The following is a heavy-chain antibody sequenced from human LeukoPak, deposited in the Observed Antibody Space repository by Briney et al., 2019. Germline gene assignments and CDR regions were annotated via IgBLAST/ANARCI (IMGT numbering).Heavy chain of an antibody. J-gene: IGHJ4*02. Sequence: ASVKVSCKASGYTFTSYGISWVRQAPGQGLEWMGWISAYNGNTNYAQKLQGRVTMTTDTSTSTAYMELRSLGSDDTAVYYCARDLENRITMVRGVLDYWGQGTLVTVSS. CDR1: GYTFTSYG. CDR2: ISAYNGNT. D-gene: IGHD3-10*01. V-gene: IGHV1-18*01. CDR3: ARDLENRITMVRGVLDY.